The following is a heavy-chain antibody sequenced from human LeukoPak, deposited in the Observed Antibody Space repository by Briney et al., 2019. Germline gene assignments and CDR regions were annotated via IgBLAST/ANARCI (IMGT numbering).Heavy chain of an antibody. J-gene: IGHJ4*02. CDR3: ARESDPNRMGRTGYELNY. CDR2: ISAYNGNT. V-gene: IGHV1-18*01. D-gene: IGHD3-9*01. CDR1: GYTFTSYG. Sequence: ASVKVSCKASGYTFTSYGISWVRQAPGQGLERMGWISAYNGNTNYAQKLQGRVTMTTDTSTSTAYMELRSLRSDDTAVYYCARESDPNRMGRTGYELNYWGQGTLVTVSS.